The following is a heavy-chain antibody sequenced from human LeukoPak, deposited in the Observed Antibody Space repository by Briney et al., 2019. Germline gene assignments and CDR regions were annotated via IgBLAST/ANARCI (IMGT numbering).Heavy chain of an antibody. CDR1: GFTFSSYW. D-gene: IGHD3-16*01. J-gene: IGHJ2*01. CDR3: AGGARGYNWYFDL. Sequence: PGGSLRLSCAASGFTFSSYWMSWVRQAQGKGLEWVANIKQDGSEKYYVDSMKGRFTISRDNAKNSLYLQINSLRAEDTAVYYCAGGARGYNWYFDLWGRGTLVTVSS. V-gene: IGHV3-7*01. CDR2: IKQDGSEK.